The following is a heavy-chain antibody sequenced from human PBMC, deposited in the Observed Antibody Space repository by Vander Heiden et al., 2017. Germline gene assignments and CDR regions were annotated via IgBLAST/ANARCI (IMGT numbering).Heavy chain of an antibody. CDR2: IWYDGGSK. CDR1: GFTFSSYG. V-gene: IGHV3-33*01. D-gene: IGHD6-13*01. Sequence: QVQLVESGGGVVQPGRSLRLSCEASGFTFSSYGMHWVRQTPGKGLEWVAVIWYDGGSKFYANSVKGRFTISRDDSRDTLYLEMNSLRAEDTAVYYCTRDRGSSWYVGWFDPWGQGTLVTVSS. J-gene: IGHJ5*02. CDR3: TRDRGSSWYVGWFDP.